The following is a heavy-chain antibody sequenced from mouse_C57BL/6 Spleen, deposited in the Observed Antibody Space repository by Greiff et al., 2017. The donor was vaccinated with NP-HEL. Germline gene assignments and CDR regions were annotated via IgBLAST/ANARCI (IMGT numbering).Heavy chain of an antibody. Sequence: VQLVESGAELARPGASVKMSCKASGYTFTSYTMHWVKQRPGQGLEWIGYINPSSGYTKYNQKFKDKATLTADKSSSTAYMQLSSLTSEDSAVYYCARERDGYYYFDYWGQGTTLTVSS. D-gene: IGHD2-3*01. V-gene: IGHV1-4*01. J-gene: IGHJ2*01. CDR1: GYTFTSYT. CDR3: ARERDGYYYFDY. CDR2: INPSSGYT.